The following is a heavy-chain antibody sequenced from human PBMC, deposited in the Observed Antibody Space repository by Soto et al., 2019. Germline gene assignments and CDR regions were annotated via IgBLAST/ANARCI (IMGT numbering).Heavy chain of an antibody. CDR3: ASDVLLWFGALEFDP. CDR2: IYYSGST. V-gene: IGHV4-39*01. J-gene: IGHJ5*02. CDR1: GGSISSSSYY. D-gene: IGHD3-10*01. Sequence: VDLTCTVSGGSISSSSYYWGWIRQPPGKGLEWIGSIYYSGSTYYNPSLKSRVTISVDTSKNQFSLKLSSVTAADTAVYYCASDVLLWFGALEFDPWGQGTLVTAPQ.